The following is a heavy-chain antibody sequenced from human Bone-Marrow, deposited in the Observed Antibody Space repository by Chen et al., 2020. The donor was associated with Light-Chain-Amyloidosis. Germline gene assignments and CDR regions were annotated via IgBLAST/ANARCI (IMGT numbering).Heavy chain of an antibody. D-gene: IGHD3-16*02. V-gene: IGHV3-7*03. Sequence: EVQLLESGGGLVQPWESLTLSCVAAGLSFSRFWMTWVRQRPGKGLEWVANIKQNGTERYYVDSVKGRFTISRDNTKNSVYLQMNTLRAEDTAVYYCARANYWGSYRYNAQGFDYWGRGTLVTVSS. CDR2: IKQNGTER. J-gene: IGHJ4*02. CDR3: ARANYWGSYRYNAQGFDY. CDR1: GLSFSRFW.